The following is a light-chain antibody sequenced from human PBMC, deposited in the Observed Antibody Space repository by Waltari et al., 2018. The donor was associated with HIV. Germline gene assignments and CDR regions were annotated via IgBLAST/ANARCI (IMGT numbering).Light chain of an antibody. CDR3: QQRSNWPWT. J-gene: IGKJ1*01. CDR1: QSVRSY. V-gene: IGKV3-11*01. Sequence: DIVLTQSPATLALSPGERAILSCRASQSVRSYLAWYQQKPGQAPRLLIYDASNRATGIPARFSGSGSGTTFTLTISSLEPEDFAVYYCQQRSNWPWTFGQGTKVEIK. CDR2: DAS.